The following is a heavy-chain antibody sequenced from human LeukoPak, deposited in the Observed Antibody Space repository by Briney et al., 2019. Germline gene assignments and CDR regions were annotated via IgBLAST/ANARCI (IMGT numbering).Heavy chain of an antibody. CDR2: IKQDGSEK. CDR1: GFTLSTYW. D-gene: IGHD7-27*01. V-gene: IGHV3-7*05. Sequence: GWSLRLSCAASGFTLSTYWMSWVRQAPGKGLQWVANIKQDGSEKYYVESLKGRFTISRDNAKNSLYLQMNSLRAEDTAVYYCARGTNWAFDSWGQGTLVTVSS. J-gene: IGHJ4*02. CDR3: ARGTNWAFDS.